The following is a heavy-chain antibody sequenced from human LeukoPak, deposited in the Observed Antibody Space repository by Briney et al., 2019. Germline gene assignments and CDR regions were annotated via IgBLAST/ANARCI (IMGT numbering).Heavy chain of an antibody. J-gene: IGHJ5*02. V-gene: IGHV3-23*01. D-gene: IGHD6-13*01. CDR2: ISGSGGST. CDR3: AKAREYSSRSGFDP. Sequence: GGSLRLSRAASGFTSSSYSMSWVRQAPGKGLEWVSGISGSGGSTYYADSVKGRFTISRDNSKNTLYLQMNSLRAEDTAVYYCAKAREYSSRSGFDPWGQGTLVTVSS. CDR1: GFTSSSYS.